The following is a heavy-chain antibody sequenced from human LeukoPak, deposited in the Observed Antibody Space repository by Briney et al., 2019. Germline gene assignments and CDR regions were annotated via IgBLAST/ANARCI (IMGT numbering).Heavy chain of an antibody. CDR1: GITFSRSW. J-gene: IGHJ4*02. V-gene: IGHV3-7*04. CDR2: IKEDGSEK. Sequence: GGSLTLSCAASGITFSRSWMSWVRQAPGKGLEWVAFIKEDGSEKYYVDSVKGRFTISRDNAENSLYLQMNSLRAEDTAVYYCARDRGGRTGLDDWGQGTLATVSS. CDR3: ARDRGGRTGLDD. D-gene: IGHD2-15*01.